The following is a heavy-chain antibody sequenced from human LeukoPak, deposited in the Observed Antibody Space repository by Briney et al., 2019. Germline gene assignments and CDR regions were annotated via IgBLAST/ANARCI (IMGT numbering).Heavy chain of an antibody. CDR1: GYTFTDYA. V-gene: IGHV7-4-1*02. J-gene: IGHJ5*02. Sequence: ASVKVSCKASGYTFTDYAMNWVRQAPGQGLEWMGWINTNTGNSTFAQGFTGRFVLSLDTSVSTAYLQISSLKTEDTAIYYCAKFGSRGSWGQGTLVTVSS. CDR3: AKFGSRGS. CDR2: INTNTGNS. D-gene: IGHD3-10*01.